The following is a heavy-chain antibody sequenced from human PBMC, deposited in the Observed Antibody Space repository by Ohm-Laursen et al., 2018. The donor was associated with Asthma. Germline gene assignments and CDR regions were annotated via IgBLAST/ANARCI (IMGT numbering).Heavy chain of an antibody. Sequence: SLRLSCAASGFTFRNYAMTWVRQAPGKGLEWVSTISLGGGGTYFADSVRGRFTISRDNSNNMLYLHMNSLRADDTAVYYCAKKTPLLYSSSSRDYYYGMDVWGQGTTVTVSS. CDR1: GFTFRNYA. CDR2: ISLGGGGT. J-gene: IGHJ6*02. CDR3: AKKTPLLYSSSSRDYYYGMDV. D-gene: IGHD6-6*01. V-gene: IGHV3-23*01.